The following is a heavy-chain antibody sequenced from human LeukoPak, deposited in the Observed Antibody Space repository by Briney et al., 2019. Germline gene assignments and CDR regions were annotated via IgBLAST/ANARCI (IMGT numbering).Heavy chain of an antibody. V-gene: IGHV3-21*01. Sequence: GGSLRLSCAASGFTFSNFAMTWVRQAPGKGLEWVSSIVGSSSTYYADSLRGRFTISRDNAKNSLYLQMNSLRAEDTAVYYCARIGAGSSRDYWGQGTLVTVSS. CDR1: GFTFSNFA. J-gene: IGHJ4*02. CDR3: ARIGAGSSRDY. CDR2: IVGSSST. D-gene: IGHD6-13*01.